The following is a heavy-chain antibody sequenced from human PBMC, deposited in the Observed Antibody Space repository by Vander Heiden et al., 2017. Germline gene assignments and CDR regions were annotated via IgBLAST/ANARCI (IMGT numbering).Heavy chain of an antibody. D-gene: IGHD1-26*01. CDR3: ARGGPSSKWLDP. CDR2: VFDSGAT. J-gene: IGHJ5*02. Sequence: QVQLQESGPGLVKPSETLSLTCTVSGGSISSYCWSWIRQSPGKGLEWIGYVFDSGATFYTPSLKSRVSISVDISKNHFSLKLTSVTAADTAVYYCARGGPSSKWLDPWGQGALVTVSS. V-gene: IGHV4-59*01. CDR1: GGSISSYC.